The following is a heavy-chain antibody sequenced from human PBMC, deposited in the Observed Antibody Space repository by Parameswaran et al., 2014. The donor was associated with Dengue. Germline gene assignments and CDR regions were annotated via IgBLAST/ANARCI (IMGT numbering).Heavy chain of an antibody. CDR3: ARGGSYYYYHYMDV. D-gene: IGHD1-26*01. CDR2: ISAYNGNT. V-gene: IGHV1-18*01. Sequence: SWVRQAPGQGLEWMGWISAYNGNTNYAQKLQGRVTMTTDTSTSTAYMELRSLRSDDTAVYYCARGGSYYYYHYMDVWGKGTTVTVSS. J-gene: IGHJ6*03.